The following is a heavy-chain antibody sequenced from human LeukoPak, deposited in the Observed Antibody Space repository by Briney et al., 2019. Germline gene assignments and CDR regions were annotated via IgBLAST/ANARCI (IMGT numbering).Heavy chain of an antibody. D-gene: IGHD3-10*01. Sequence: GGSLRLSCAASGFTVSSNYMSWVRQAPGKGLEWVSVIYSGGSTYYADSVKGRLTISRDNSKNTLYLQMNSLRAEDTAVYYCAKDGRQWKTYFYGSGSANAFDIWGQGTMVTVSS. CDR1: GFTVSSNY. CDR3: AKDGRQWKTYFYGSGSANAFDI. V-gene: IGHV3-53*05. CDR2: IYSGGST. J-gene: IGHJ3*02.